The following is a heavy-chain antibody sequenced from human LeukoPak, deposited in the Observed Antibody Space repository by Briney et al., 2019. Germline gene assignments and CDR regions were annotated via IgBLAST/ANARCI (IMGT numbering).Heavy chain of an antibody. D-gene: IGHD6-13*01. V-gene: IGHV3-23*01. CDR2: ISGSGGST. Sequence: PGGSLRLSCAASGFTFSSYAMSWVRQAPGKGLEWVSAISGSGGSTYYADSVKGRFTISRDNAKNSLYLQMNSLRAEDAAVYYCAQAAGPHDAFDIWGQGTMVTVSS. CDR1: GFTFSSYA. J-gene: IGHJ3*02. CDR3: AQAAGPHDAFDI.